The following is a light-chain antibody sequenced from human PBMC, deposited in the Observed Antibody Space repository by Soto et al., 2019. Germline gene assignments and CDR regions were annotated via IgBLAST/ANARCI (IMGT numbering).Light chain of an antibody. V-gene: IGKV1-5*01. Sequence: IQITPAPSTLSASVGDRGPLTCRAIQSISSWLAWYQQKPGKAPKLLIYDASSLESGVPSRFSGSGSGTEFTLTISSLQPDDFATYYCQQYNSYSPTFGQGTKVDIK. CDR1: QSISSW. CDR2: DAS. J-gene: IGKJ1*01. CDR3: QQYNSYSPT.